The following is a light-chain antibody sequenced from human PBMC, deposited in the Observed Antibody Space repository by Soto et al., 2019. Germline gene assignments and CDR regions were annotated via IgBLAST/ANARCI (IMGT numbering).Light chain of an antibody. CDR1: QSVSSY. Sequence: EIVLTQSPATLSLSPGERATLSCRASQSVSSYLAWYQQKPGQAPRLLIYDASNRATGIPARFSGSGSGTDFTLTISSLEHDDFAVYYCQQRSNWPITFGQGTRLAIK. J-gene: IGKJ5*01. CDR2: DAS. V-gene: IGKV3-11*01. CDR3: QQRSNWPIT.